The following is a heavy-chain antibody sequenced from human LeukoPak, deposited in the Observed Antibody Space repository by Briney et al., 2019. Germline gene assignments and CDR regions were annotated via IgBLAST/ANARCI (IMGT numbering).Heavy chain of an antibody. V-gene: IGHV1-8*03. CDR2: MNPNSGNT. CDR1: GYTFTSYD. Sequence: GASVKVSCKASGYTFTSYDINWVRQATGQGLEWMGWMNPNSGNTGYAQKFQGRVTVTRNTTISTAYMELSSLRSEDTAVYYCARSGYDDGGRFDYWGQGTLVTVSS. J-gene: IGHJ4*02. D-gene: IGHD5-12*01. CDR3: ARSGYDDGGRFDY.